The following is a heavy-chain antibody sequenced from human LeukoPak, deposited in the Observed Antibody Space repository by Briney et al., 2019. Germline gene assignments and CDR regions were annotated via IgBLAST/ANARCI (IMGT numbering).Heavy chain of an antibody. J-gene: IGHJ4*02. D-gene: IGHD1-1*01. V-gene: IGHV3-30*04. CDR2: ISYDGSNK. CDR3: VRDPSGSGFAFDS. CDR1: GFTFNSYA. Sequence: GGSLRLSCAASGFTFNSYAIHWVRQAPGKGLEWVAVISYDGSNKYYADSVKGRFTISRDNSEDTLYLQMNSLRAEDTAVYYCVRDPSGSGFAFDSWGQGALVTVSS.